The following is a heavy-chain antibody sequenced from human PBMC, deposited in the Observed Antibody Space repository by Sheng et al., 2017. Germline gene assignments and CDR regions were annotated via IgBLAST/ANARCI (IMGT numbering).Heavy chain of an antibody. D-gene: IGHD2-2*01. Sequence: QVQLVQSGAEVKKPGSSVKVSCKASGGTFSSYTISWVRQAPGQGLEWMGRIIPILGIANYAQKFQGRVTITADKSTSTAYMELSSLRSEDTAVYYCARDNVVVPAATAAVAGEDAFDIWGQGTMVTVSS. J-gene: IGHJ3*02. CDR2: IIPILGIA. CDR1: GGTFSSYT. CDR3: ARDNVVVPAATAAVAGEDAFDI. V-gene: IGHV1-69*08.